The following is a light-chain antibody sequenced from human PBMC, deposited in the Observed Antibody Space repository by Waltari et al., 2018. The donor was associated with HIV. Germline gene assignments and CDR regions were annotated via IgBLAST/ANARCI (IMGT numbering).Light chain of an antibody. CDR1: NSNVDITS. CDR3: AAWADVLSAWV. J-gene: IGLJ3*02. CDR2: AND. V-gene: IGLV1-47*01. Sequence: QSVLTQPPSVSGTPGQRVTISCSGTNSNVDITSVSWYQHPPGAAPQLLIFANDQRPLGVPDRFSGSKSGTSASLAISGLRSEDEADYYCAAWADVLSAWVFGGGTKLSVL.